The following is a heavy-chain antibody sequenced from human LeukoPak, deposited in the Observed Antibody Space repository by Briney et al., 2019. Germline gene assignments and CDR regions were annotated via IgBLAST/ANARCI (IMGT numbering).Heavy chain of an antibody. V-gene: IGHV4-34*01. J-gene: IGHJ4*02. CDR1: GGSFNDYY. Sequence: PSETLSLTCAVSGGSFNDYYWSWIRQPPGKGLEWIGEINHSASTNYNPSLKSRVTISLDTSKNQFSLKLSSVTAADTAVYYCARVKRRYQVLKPLHETPSHYFDYWGQGTLVTVSS. D-gene: IGHD2-2*01. CDR3: ARVKRRYQVLKPLHETPSHYFDY. CDR2: INHSAST.